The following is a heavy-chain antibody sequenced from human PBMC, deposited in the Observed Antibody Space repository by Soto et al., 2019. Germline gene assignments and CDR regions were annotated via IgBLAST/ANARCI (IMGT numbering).Heavy chain of an antibody. J-gene: IGHJ4*02. D-gene: IGHD2-15*01. CDR3: AKDRVPTVLVASDSFGY. CDR2: ISYDGINK. V-gene: IGHV3-30*18. CDR1: GFTFSSYG. Sequence: GGSLRSSFAASGFTFSSYGMHWVRQAPGKVLELVAVISYDGINKYYADSVKGRFTISRDNSNNTLYLQMNSLRAEDTAVYYCAKDRVPTVLVASDSFGYWGQGTLVTVSS.